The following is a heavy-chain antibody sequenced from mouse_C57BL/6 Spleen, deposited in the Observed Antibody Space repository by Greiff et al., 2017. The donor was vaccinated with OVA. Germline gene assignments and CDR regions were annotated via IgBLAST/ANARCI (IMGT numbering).Heavy chain of an antibody. Sequence: VQLQQSGPELVKPGASVKLSCTASGYAFSSSWMNWVKQSPGKGLEWIGRIYPGDGDTNYTEKFKGKATLTADKSSSTAYMPLSSLTSWDTAVYVCARNDGCYVRYAMDYWGQGTSVTVSS. D-gene: IGHD2-3*01. CDR1: GYAFSSSW. CDR3: ARNDGCYVRYAMDY. CDR2: IYPGDGDT. J-gene: IGHJ4*01. V-gene: IGHV1-82*01.